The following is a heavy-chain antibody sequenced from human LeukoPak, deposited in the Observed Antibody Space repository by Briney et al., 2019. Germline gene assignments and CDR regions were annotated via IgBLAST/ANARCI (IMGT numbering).Heavy chain of an antibody. V-gene: IGHV4-39*01. J-gene: IGHJ4*02. D-gene: IGHD5-24*01. CDR3: ARGLGMATIGDDY. CDR2: IYNSGGT. Sequence: PSETLSLTCTVSGGSISSSNYYWGWIRQPPGKGLEWVGSIYNSGGTYYNPSLKSRVTISVDTSKNQFSLKLSSVTAADTAVYYCARGLGMATIGDDYWGQGTLVTVSS. CDR1: GGSISSSNYY.